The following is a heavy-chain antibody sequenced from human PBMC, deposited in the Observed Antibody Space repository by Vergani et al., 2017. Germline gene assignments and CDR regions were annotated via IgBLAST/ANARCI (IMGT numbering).Heavy chain of an antibody. V-gene: IGHV3-66*01. CDR2: IYSGGST. CDR3: ARDQEQPEGYFDL. Sequence: EVQLVESGGGLVQPGGSLRLSCAASGFTVSSNYMSWVRQAPGKGLEWVSVIYSGGSTYYADSMKGRFTISRDNSKNTLYLQMNSLRAEDTAVYYCARDQEQPEGYFDLWGRGTLVTVSS. D-gene: IGHD6-13*01. CDR1: GFTVSSNY. J-gene: IGHJ2*01.